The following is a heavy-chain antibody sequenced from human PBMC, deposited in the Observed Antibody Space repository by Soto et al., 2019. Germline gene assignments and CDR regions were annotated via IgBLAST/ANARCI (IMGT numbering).Heavy chain of an antibody. CDR1: GGSFSGYY. Sequence: PSETLSLTCAVYGGSFSGYYWSWIRQPPGKGLEWIGEINHSGSTNYNPSLKSRVTISVDTSKNQFSLKLSSVTAADTAVCYCARDNSSGYYYDYWGQGTLVTVSS. CDR3: ARDNSSGYYYDY. CDR2: INHSGST. V-gene: IGHV4-34*01. D-gene: IGHD3-22*01. J-gene: IGHJ4*02.